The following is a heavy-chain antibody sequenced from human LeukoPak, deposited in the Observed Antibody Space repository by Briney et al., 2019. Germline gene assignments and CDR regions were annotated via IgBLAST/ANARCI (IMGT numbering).Heavy chain of an antibody. CDR2: IYYSGST. D-gene: IGHD3-22*01. Sequence: SETLSLTCSVSGGSVSSGSYHWSWIRQPPGKGLEWIGFIYYSGSTYYNPSLKSRVTISVDTSKNQFSLKLSSVTAADTAVYYCARVRDCSGYYCSIWFDPWGQGTLVTVSS. J-gene: IGHJ5*02. CDR1: GGSVSSGSYH. CDR3: ARVRDCSGYYCSIWFDP. V-gene: IGHV4-61*01.